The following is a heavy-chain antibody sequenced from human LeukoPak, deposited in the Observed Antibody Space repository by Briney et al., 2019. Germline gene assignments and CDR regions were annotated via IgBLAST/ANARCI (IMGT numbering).Heavy chain of an antibody. Sequence: ASVKVSCKASGYTFTSYGISWVRQAPGQGLEWMGWISAYNGNTNYAQKLQGRVTMTTDTSTRTAYMELRSLRSDDTAVYYCARDKKVITSKVWFDPWGQGTLVTVSS. CDR1: GYTFTSYG. CDR3: ARDKKVITSKVWFDP. V-gene: IGHV1-18*01. J-gene: IGHJ5*02. D-gene: IGHD3-22*01. CDR2: ISAYNGNT.